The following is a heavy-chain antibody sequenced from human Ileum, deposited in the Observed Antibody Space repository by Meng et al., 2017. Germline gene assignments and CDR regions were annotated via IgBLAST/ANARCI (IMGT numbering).Heavy chain of an antibody. CDR3: ARADYVRYFDL. Sequence: VHLQDSGPGRVKPSATLARPGAVSGGSIESNNWWTWIRQPPGQGLEWIGEVYHSGSTHYNPSLQSRVTISIDNSKNRFSLSLNSVTAADTAIYYCARADYVRYFDLWGRGTLVTVSS. CDR2: VYHSGST. J-gene: IGHJ2*01. CDR1: GGSIESNNW. V-gene: IGHV4-4*02. D-gene: IGHD3-10*02.